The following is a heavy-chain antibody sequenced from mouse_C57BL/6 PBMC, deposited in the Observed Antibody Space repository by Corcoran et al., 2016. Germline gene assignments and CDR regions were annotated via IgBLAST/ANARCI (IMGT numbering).Heavy chain of an antibody. CDR1: GFSLSTSGMG. J-gene: IGHJ2*01. D-gene: IGHD2-1*01. CDR3: ARRGYGNYYFDY. V-gene: IGHV8-12*01. CDR2: IYWDDDK. Sequence: QVTLKESGPGILQSSQTLSLTCSFSGFSLSTSGMGVSWIRQPSGKGLEWLAHIYWDDDKRYNPSLMSRLTISKDTSRNQVFLKITSVDTADTATYYCARRGYGNYYFDYWGQGTTLTVSS.